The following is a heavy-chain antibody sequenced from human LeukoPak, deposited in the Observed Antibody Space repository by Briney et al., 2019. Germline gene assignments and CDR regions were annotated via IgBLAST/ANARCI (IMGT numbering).Heavy chain of an antibody. Sequence: GRSLRLSCAASGFTFSSYGMHWVRQAPGKGLEWVAVISYDGSNKYYADSVKGRFTISRDNSKNTLYLQMNSLRAEDTAVYYCAKDSGYSSGWQADYWGQGNLVTVSS. V-gene: IGHV3-30*18. J-gene: IGHJ4*02. CDR1: GFTFSSYG. CDR2: ISYDGSNK. D-gene: IGHD6-19*01. CDR3: AKDSGYSSGWQADY.